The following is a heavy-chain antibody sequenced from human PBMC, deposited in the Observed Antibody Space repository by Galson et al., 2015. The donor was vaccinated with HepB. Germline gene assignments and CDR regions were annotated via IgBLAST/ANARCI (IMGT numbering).Heavy chain of an antibody. CDR2: IRSKAFGGTA. V-gene: IGHV3-49*03. CDR1: GFTFGDYA. D-gene: IGHD2-15*01. Sequence: SLRLSCAASGFTFGDYAMNWFRQAPGKGLEWVGFIRSKAFGGTAEYAASVKDRFTISRDDSKSIAYLQMNSLDTEDTAMYYCTRDGGASYGTRVSFDYWGQGTLVTVSS. CDR3: TRDGGASYGTRVSFDY. J-gene: IGHJ4*02.